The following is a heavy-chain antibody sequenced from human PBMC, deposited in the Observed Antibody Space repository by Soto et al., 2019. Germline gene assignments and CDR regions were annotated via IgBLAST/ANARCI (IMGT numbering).Heavy chain of an antibody. J-gene: IGHJ5*02. Sequence: ASVKVTCKDSGYKFTINGINCVRQAPGQGLELMGWISAYDGKTTYAEKFQGRVTMTTDASTSTAYMELRSLRSDDTAVYYCARDPHEYWTSYWFDPWGQGTLVTVSS. CDR3: ARDPHEYWTSYWFDP. CDR2: ISAYDGKT. V-gene: IGHV1-18*01. D-gene: IGHD3-3*01. CDR1: GYKFTING.